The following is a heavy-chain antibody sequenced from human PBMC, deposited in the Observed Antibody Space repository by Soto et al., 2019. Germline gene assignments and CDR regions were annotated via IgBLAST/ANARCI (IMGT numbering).Heavy chain of an antibody. Sequence: GGSLRLSCAASGFTVSSNYMSGVRQAPGKGLEWVSVIYSGGSTYYADSVKGRFTISRDNSKNTLYLQMNSLRAEDTAVYYCARDREYDFWSGYYYAKSYYMDVWGKGTTVTVSS. CDR2: IYSGGST. D-gene: IGHD3-3*01. CDR1: GFTVSSNY. V-gene: IGHV3-66*01. CDR3: ARDREYDFWSGYYYAKSYYMDV. J-gene: IGHJ6*03.